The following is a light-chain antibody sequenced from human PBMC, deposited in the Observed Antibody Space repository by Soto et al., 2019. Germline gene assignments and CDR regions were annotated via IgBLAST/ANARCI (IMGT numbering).Light chain of an antibody. CDR1: QGISDD. J-gene: IGKJ4*01. Sequence: AIQMTQSPSSLSASVGDSVTITCRASQGISDDLGWYQQKPGKAPKLLIYAASRLESGVPSRFTGSGCGTEFTLTISSLQPEDFATYYCQQDYRYPLTFGGGTKVEIK. V-gene: IGKV1-6*01. CDR3: QQDYRYPLT. CDR2: AAS.